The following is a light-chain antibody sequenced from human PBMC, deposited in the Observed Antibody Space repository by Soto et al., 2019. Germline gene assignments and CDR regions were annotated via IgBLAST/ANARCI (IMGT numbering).Light chain of an antibody. J-gene: IGKJ1*01. CDR2: DAS. CDR3: QQYGSSPPET. Sequence: EIVLTQSPATLSLSPGERVPLSCRASPSVSSKLVWYQRKPGQSPRLLIYDASTRATGIPDRFSGSGSGTDFTLTISRLEPEDFAVYYCQQYGSSPPETFGQGTKVDI. CDR1: PSVSSK. V-gene: IGKV3-20*01.